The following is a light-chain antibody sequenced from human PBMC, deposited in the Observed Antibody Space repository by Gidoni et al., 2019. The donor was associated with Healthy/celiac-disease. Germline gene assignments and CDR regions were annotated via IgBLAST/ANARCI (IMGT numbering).Light chain of an antibody. CDR1: QSVSSY. CDR2: DAS. J-gene: IGKJ3*01. Sequence: EIVLTQSPATLSLSPGERATLSCRASQSVSSYLAWYQQKPGQAPRLLLYDASNRATGIPARFSGSGSGTDFTLTISSLEPEDFAVYYCQQRSNWPLFTFXPXTKVDIK. V-gene: IGKV3-11*01. CDR3: QQRSNWPLFT.